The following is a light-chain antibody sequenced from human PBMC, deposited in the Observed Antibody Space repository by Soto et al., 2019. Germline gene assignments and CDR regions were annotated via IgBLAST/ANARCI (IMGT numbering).Light chain of an antibody. Sequence: EIVLTQSPGTLSLSPGERATLSCRASQSVTSSYSAWYQQKPGQTPSLLIYGASSRATVIPDRFSGSGSGTDCTLTISRLEREDFAVYYCQQYDSSPRTFGQGTKVEIK. V-gene: IGKV3-20*01. J-gene: IGKJ1*01. CDR3: QQYDSSPRT. CDR2: GAS. CDR1: QSVTSSY.